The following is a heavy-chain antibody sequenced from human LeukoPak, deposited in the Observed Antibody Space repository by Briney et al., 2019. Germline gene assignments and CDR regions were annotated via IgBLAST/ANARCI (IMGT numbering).Heavy chain of an antibody. J-gene: IGHJ6*02. V-gene: IGHV4-59*08. CDR1: GGSISGYY. CDR2: IYYSGTT. CDR3: ARLGRVATVGGYYYHSMAV. Sequence: SETLSLTCTVSGGSISGYYWSWVRRPPGKGLEWIGYIYYSGTTNYNPSLQSRLTISVDTSKNQFSLKLSSVTAADTAVYYCARLGRVATVGGYYYHSMAVWGQGTTVTVSS. D-gene: IGHD3-10*01.